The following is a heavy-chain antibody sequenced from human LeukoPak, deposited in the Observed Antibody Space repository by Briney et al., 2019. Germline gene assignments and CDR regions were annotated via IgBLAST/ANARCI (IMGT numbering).Heavy chain of an antibody. D-gene: IGHD3-9*01. V-gene: IGHV3-30*18. CDR3: AKSRVVLVISIWPDY. Sequence: GGSLRLSCAASGFTFSSYGMHWVRQAPGKGLEWVAVISYDGSNKYYADSVKGRFTISRDNSKNTLYLQMNSLRAEDTAVYYCAKSRVVLVISIWPDYWGQGTLVTVSS. CDR2: ISYDGSNK. J-gene: IGHJ4*02. CDR1: GFTFSSYG.